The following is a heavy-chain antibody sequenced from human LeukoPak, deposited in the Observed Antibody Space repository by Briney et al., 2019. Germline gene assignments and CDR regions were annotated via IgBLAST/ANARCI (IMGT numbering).Heavy chain of an antibody. D-gene: IGHD2-15*01. Sequence: QTLSLTCTISGGSISNGDCYWSWIRQHSGKGLEWLALIYWDDDKRYSPSLKSRLTITKDTSKNQVVLTVTNMDPVDTATYYCAHSDRPRAWFDPWGQGTLVTVSS. CDR1: GGSISNGDC. CDR2: IYWDDDK. V-gene: IGHV2-5*08. CDR3: AHSDRPRAWFDP. J-gene: IGHJ5*02.